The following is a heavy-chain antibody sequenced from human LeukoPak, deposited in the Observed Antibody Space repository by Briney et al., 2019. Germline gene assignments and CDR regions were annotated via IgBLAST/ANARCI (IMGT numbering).Heavy chain of an antibody. J-gene: IGHJ4*02. CDR3: ARVVISYGIAAALIDY. CDR2: ISAYNGNT. Sequence: ASVKVSCKSSGYTFTSYGIIWVRQAPGQGLEWMGWISAYNGNTNYAQKLQGRVTMTTDTSTSTAYMELRSLRSDDTAVYYCARVVISYGIAAALIDYWGQGTLVTVSS. V-gene: IGHV1-18*01. D-gene: IGHD6-13*01. CDR1: GYTFTSYG.